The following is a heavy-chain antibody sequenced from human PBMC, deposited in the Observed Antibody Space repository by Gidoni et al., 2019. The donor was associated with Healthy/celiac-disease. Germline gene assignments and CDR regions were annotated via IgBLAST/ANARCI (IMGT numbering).Heavy chain of an antibody. V-gene: IGHV1-18*04. Sequence: QVQLVQSGAAVKKPGASVKVSCKASGYTFTSSGISWVRQAPGQGLEWMGWISAYNGNTNYAQKLQGRVTMTTDTSTRTAYMELRSLRSDDTAVYYCARALYDILTGYYSEGGWFDPWGQGTLVTVSS. J-gene: IGHJ5*02. CDR1: GYTFTSSG. D-gene: IGHD3-9*01. CDR2: ISAYNGNT. CDR3: ARALYDILTGYYSEGGWFDP.